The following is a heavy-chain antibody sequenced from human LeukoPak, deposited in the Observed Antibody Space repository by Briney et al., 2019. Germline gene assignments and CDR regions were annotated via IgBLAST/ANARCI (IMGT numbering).Heavy chain of an antibody. CDR1: GYTFTGYC. CDR2: INPNRGVT. D-gene: IGHD6-19*01. V-gene: IGHV1-2*02. J-gene: IGHJ5*02. CDR3: ASAFSAAVAENWFDP. Sequence: ASVKVSCKASGYTFTGYCMHWVRQAPGQGLEWMGWINPNRGVTKYAQKFQGRVTMTRDTSISTAYMELSRLRSDDTAVYYCASAFSAAVAENWFDPWGQGTLVTVSS.